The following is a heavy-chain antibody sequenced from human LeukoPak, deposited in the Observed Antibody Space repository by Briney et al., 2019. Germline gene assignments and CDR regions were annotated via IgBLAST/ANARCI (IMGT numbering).Heavy chain of an antibody. J-gene: IGHJ4*02. V-gene: IGHV3-66*01. CDR1: GFTVSGNY. Sequence: GGSLRLSCAAPGFTVSGNYMTWVRQAPGKGLECVSVIYSGGSTYYADSVEGRFTISRDNSKNTLYLHTNSLRAEDTAVYYCAGCRWNYHYFEHWGQGTLVTVSS. CDR2: IYSGGST. D-gene: IGHD1-7*01. CDR3: AGCRWNYHYFEH.